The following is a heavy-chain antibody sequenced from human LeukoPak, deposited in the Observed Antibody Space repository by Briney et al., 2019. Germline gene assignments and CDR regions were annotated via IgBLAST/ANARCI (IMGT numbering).Heavy chain of an antibody. Sequence: GGSLRLSCAASGFTFSSYSMNWVRQAPGKGLEWVSSISSSSSYIYYADSVKGRFTISRDNAKNSLYLQMNSLRAEDTAVYYCARVCGGSSSIPQYFQHWGQGTLVTVSS. V-gene: IGHV3-21*01. CDR3: ARVCGGSSSIPQYFQH. J-gene: IGHJ1*01. CDR2: ISSSSSYI. CDR1: GFTFSSYS. D-gene: IGHD6-13*01.